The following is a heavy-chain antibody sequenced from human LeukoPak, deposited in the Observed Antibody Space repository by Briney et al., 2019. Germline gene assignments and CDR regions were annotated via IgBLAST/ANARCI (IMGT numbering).Heavy chain of an antibody. D-gene: IGHD3-9*01. CDR1: GGSISSYY. CDR2: TYYSGST. J-gene: IGHJ6*02. V-gene: IGHV4-59*08. CDR3: ARRGYFDWSYYYYGMDV. Sequence: SETLSLTCTVSGGSISSYYWSWIRQPPGKGLEWIGYTYYSGSTNYNPSLKSRVTISVDTSKNQFSLKLSSVTAADTAVYYCARRGYFDWSYYYYGMDVWGQGTTVTVSS.